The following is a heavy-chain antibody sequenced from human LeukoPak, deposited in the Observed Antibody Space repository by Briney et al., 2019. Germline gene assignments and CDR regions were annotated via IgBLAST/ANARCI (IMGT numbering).Heavy chain of an antibody. CDR1: GGSIRIDY. Sequence: LETLSLTCTVSGGSIRIDYWSCIRERPGKGLEWIWYIYYSGSTNYNPSLKSRVTISVDTSKNQFSLKLSSVTAADTAVYYCARESRDGGNSLEFDYWGQGTLVTVSS. J-gene: IGHJ4*02. V-gene: IGHV4-59*01. D-gene: IGHD4-23*01. CDR3: ARESRDGGNSLEFDY. CDR2: IYYSGST.